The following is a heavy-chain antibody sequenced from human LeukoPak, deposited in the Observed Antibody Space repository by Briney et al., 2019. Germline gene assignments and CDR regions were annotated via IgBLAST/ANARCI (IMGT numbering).Heavy chain of an antibody. D-gene: IGHD3-10*01. Sequence: SETLSLTCTVSGGSISSYYWSWIRQPPGKGLEWIGYIYYSGSTNYNPSLKSRVTISVDTSKNQFSLKLSSVTAADTAVYYCASDYGSGSYYAPWGQGTLVTVSS. J-gene: IGHJ5*02. V-gene: IGHV4-59*08. CDR3: ASDYGSGSYYAP. CDR2: IYYSGST. CDR1: GGSISSYY.